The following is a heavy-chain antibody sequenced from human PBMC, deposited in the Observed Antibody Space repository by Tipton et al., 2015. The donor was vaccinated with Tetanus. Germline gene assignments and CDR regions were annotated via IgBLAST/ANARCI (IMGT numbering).Heavy chain of an antibody. Sequence: TLSPTCTVSGGSISSYYWSWIRQPAGKGLEWIGRIYTSGSTNYNPSLKSRVSMSVDTSKNQFSLRLSSVTAADTAVYYCARVRRGATTDLDYWGQGTLVTVSS. CDR1: GGSISSYY. CDR3: ARVRRGATTDLDY. V-gene: IGHV4-4*07. J-gene: IGHJ4*02. CDR2: IYTSGST. D-gene: IGHD5-12*01.